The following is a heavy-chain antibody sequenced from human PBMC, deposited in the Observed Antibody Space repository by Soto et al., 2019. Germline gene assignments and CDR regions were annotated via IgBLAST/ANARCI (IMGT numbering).Heavy chain of an antibody. J-gene: IGHJ4*02. D-gene: IGHD3-10*01. CDR1: GDSVSTYW. Sequence: PSETLSLTCTVSGDSVSTYWWSWIRQPPGKGLEWIAYIYNTGSTNYNPSLKSRVTISLDASKNQFSLKLSSVTAADTAAYYCARGPGASGTYHYYFDYWGPGTLVTVSS. V-gene: IGHV4-59*02. CDR3: ARGPGASGTYHYYFDY. CDR2: IYNTGST.